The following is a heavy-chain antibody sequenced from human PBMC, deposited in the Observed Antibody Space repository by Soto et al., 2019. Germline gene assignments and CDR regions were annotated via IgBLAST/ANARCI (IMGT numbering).Heavy chain of an antibody. Sequence: QVQLQESGPGLVKPSQTLSLTCKVSGGSISSGGYYWTWIRQHPGKGLEGIGSRYYSGGISYSGATYSSPSLESRVSISVGAAQNHFSLHLRSVTAGDTAVYFCATNSITGTTPVWYLEPWGTGTRVSVSS. D-gene: IGHD1-7*01. V-gene: IGHV4-31*03. CDR3: ATNSITGTTPVWYLEP. J-gene: IGHJ5*01. CDR1: GGSISSGGYY. CDR2: ISYSGAT.